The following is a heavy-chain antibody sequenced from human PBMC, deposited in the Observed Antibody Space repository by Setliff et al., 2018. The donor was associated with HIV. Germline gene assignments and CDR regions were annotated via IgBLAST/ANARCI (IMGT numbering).Heavy chain of an antibody. CDR1: GFTFSSYG. V-gene: IGHV3-33*01. CDR2: IWSDGRNK. D-gene: IGHD3-16*02. CDR3: ARDIVGSRYFQH. J-gene: IGHJ1*01. Sequence: SLRLSCAASGFTFSSYGMHWVRQAPGRGLEFVAAIWSDGRNKYYADSVKGRFTISRDNSKNTLFLQMNSLRAEDTAIYYCARDIVGSRYFQHWGQGTLVTVS.